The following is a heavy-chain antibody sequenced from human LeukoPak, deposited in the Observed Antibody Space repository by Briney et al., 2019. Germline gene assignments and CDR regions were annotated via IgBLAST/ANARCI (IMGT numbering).Heavy chain of an antibody. V-gene: IGHV3-64*01. CDR3: ARGIDY. CDR1: GFTFSSYA. Sequence: AGGSLRLSCAASGFTFSSYAMHWVRQAPGKGLEYVSAISSNGGSTYYANSVKGRFTISRDNSKNTLYLQMGSLRAEVMAVYYCARGIDYWGQGTLVTVSS. CDR2: ISSNGGST. J-gene: IGHJ4*02.